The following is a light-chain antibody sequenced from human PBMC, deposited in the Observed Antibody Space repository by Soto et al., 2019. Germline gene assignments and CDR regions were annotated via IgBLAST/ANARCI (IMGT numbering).Light chain of an antibody. J-gene: IGKJ2*01. V-gene: IGKV3-15*01. Sequence: EIVMTQSPATLSVSPGERATLSCRARQSVSSNLAWYQQKPGQAPRLLIYGASTRATGIPARFRGSGSGTEFTLTISSLQSEDFAVYYCQQYNNWPYTFGQGTKLEIK. CDR3: QQYNNWPYT. CDR1: QSVSSN. CDR2: GAS.